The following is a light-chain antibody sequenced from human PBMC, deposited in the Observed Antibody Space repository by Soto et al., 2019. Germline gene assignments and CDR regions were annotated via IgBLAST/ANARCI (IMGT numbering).Light chain of an antibody. CDR1: QSLLRSDGKTY. CDR2: AAS. CDR3: QQSYSTPFT. Sequence: MTQTPLSLSVTPGQPASISCKSSQSLLRSDGKTYLNWYQQKPGQAPTLLIYAASSLQSGVPSRFSGSGSETDFTLTISSLQPEDFAAYYCQQSYSTPFTFGPGTKVDIK. J-gene: IGKJ3*01. V-gene: IGKV1-39*01.